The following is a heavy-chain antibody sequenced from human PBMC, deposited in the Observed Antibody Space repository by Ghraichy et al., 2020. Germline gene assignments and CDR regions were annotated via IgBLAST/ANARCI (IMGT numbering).Heavy chain of an antibody. Sequence: ASVKVSCKASGYTFTSYYMHWVRQAPGQGLEWMGIINPSGGGTTYAQKFQGRVTMTRDTSTSTVYMELSSLRYEDTAMYYCASYGSGRESYFDYWGQGTLVTVSS. CDR3: ASYGSGRESYFDY. CDR1: GYTFTSYY. D-gene: IGHD3-10*01. J-gene: IGHJ4*02. CDR2: INPSGGGT. V-gene: IGHV1-46*01.